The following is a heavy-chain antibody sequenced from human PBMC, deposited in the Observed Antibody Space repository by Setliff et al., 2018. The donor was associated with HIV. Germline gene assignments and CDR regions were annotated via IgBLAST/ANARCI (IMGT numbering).Heavy chain of an antibody. J-gene: IGHJ4*02. CDR2: VYHTGST. V-gene: IGHV4-38-2*02. CDR3: ARVSYTSGWYIDY. D-gene: IGHD6-19*01. CDR1: GYSISSRYY. Sequence: PSETLSLTCTVSGYSISSRYYWGWIRQPPGKGLEWIGSVYHTGSTYYNPSLKSRVTMSADTSKNQFSLNLKSVTAADTAVYYCARVSYTSGWYIDYWGQGTLVTVSS.